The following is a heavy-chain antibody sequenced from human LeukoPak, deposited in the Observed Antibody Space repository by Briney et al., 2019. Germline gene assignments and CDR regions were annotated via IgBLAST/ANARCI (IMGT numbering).Heavy chain of an antibody. CDR2: VNHSGST. J-gene: IGHJ4*02. Sequence: SETPSLTCAVYGGSVSGYYWSWIRQPPGKGLEWIGEVNHSGSTNYNPSLKSRVTISVDTSKNQFSLKLSSVTAADTAVYYCARGRGLYFDYWGQGTLVTVSS. CDR1: GGSVSGYY. V-gene: IGHV4-34*01. CDR3: ARGRGLYFDY.